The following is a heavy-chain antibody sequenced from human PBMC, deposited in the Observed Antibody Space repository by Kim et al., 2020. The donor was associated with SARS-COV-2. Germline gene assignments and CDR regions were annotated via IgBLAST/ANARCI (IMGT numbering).Heavy chain of an antibody. V-gene: IGHV3-11*05. CDR2: ISSSGSYT. Sequence: GGSLRHSCAASGIDFSYYYMSWIRQAPGKGLEWISYISSSGSYTKYADSLKGRFTISRDNAENSLYLEMNSLRPEDTAVYYCVRVAVGASSWYYFDSWGQGTLVTVSS. CDR1: GIDFSYYY. J-gene: IGHJ4*02. D-gene: IGHD6-13*01. CDR3: VRVAVGASSWYYFDS.